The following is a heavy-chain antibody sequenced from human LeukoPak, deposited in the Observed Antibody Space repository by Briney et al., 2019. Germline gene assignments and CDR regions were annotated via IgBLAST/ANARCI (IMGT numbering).Heavy chain of an antibody. CDR3: ARIDFWSGYYDFSPDY. CDR2: ISAYNGNT. Sequence: ASVKVSCKASGYTFTSYGISWVRQAPGQGLEWMGWISAYNGNTNYAQKLQGRVTMTTDTSTSTAYMELRSLRSDDTAVYYCARIDFWSGYYDFSPDYRGQGTLVTVSS. CDR1: GYTFTSYG. V-gene: IGHV1-18*01. D-gene: IGHD3-3*01. J-gene: IGHJ4*02.